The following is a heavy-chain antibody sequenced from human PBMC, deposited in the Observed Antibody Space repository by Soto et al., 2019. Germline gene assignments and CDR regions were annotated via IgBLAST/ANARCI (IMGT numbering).Heavy chain of an antibody. Sequence: GGSLRLSCAASGFTFSSYAMSWVRQAPGKGLEWVSAISGSGGSTYYADSVKGRFTISRDNSKNTLYLQMNSLRAEDTAVYYCAKSPGINCNSPLGYWGQGTLVTVSS. J-gene: IGHJ4*02. CDR3: AKSPGINCNSPLGY. CDR2: ISGSGGST. V-gene: IGHV3-23*01. CDR1: GFTFSSYA. D-gene: IGHD1-7*01.